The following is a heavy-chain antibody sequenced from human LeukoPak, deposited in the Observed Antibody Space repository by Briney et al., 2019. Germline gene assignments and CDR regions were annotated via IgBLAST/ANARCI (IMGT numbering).Heavy chain of an antibody. Sequence: ASVRVSCKASGYTFTIYGISWVRQAPGQGLEWMGWISAYNGNTNYAQKLQGRVTMTRDTSIITAYMELSRLRSDDTAVYYCAYRGKGSSSWYAAWGQGTLVTVSS. CDR3: AYRGKGSSSWYAA. J-gene: IGHJ5*02. CDR2: ISAYNGNT. D-gene: IGHD6-13*01. V-gene: IGHV1-18*01. CDR1: GYTFTIYG.